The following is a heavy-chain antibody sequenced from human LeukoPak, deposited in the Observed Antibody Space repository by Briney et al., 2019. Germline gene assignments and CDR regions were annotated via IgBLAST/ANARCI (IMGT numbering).Heavy chain of an antibody. CDR1: GFTFSSYW. CDR2: ISSSDSTI. Sequence: GGSLRLSCAASGFTFSSYWMSWVRQAPGKGLECVSYISSSDSTIYYTDSVKGRFTISRDNAKNSVYLQMNSLRAEDTAVYYCARTVTREGSGWFYYYYYYMDVWGKGTTVTVSS. J-gene: IGHJ6*03. D-gene: IGHD6-19*01. V-gene: IGHV3-48*04. CDR3: ARTVTREGSGWFYYYYYYMDV.